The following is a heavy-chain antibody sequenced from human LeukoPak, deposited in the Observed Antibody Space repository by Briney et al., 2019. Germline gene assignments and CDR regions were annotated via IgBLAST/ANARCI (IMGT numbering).Heavy chain of an antibody. CDR3: AKFSLSTAPPRYFDD. D-gene: IGHD5-18*01. V-gene: IGHV3-23*01. CDR1: GFTFDSYV. CDR2: ISARVDNT. Sequence: GGSLRLSCAASGFTFDSYVMSWVRQAPGKVLERVAGISARVDNTFYADSGKGRFTIARDNSKNTLYLKMNSLRAEHTAVSYCAKFSLSTAPPRYFDDWGQGTLVTVSS. J-gene: IGHJ4*02.